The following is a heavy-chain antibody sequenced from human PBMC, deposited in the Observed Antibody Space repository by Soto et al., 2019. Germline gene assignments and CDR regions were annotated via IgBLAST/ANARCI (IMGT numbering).Heavy chain of an antibody. CDR3: ARHYGDGYDYVDY. CDR2: IYYRANP. CDR1: GGSISSYY. J-gene: IGHJ4*02. D-gene: IGHD5-12*01. Sequence: SETLSLTCSVSGGSISSYYWSWIRQPPGKGLEWIGYIYYRANPNYNPSLKSRVTISQDTSKNQFSLKLSSVTAADTAVYYCARHYGDGYDYVDYWGQGTLVTVSS. V-gene: IGHV4-59*08.